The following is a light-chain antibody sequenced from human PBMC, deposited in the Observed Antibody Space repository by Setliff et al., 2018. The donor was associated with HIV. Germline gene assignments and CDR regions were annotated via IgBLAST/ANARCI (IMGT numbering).Light chain of an antibody. J-gene: IGLJ1*01. V-gene: IGLV2-18*02. CDR2: EVS. Sequence: QSVLTQPPSVSGSPGQSVTISCTGTISDVGTYDRVSWYQQPPGTAPKLMIYEVSNRPSGVPDRFSGSKPGNTASLIISGLQAEDEADYYCFSFTSSSTYVFGPGTKVTVL. CDR1: ISDVGTYDR. CDR3: FSFTSSSTYV.